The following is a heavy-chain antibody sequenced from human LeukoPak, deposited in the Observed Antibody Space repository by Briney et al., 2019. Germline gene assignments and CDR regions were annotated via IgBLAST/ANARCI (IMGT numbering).Heavy chain of an antibody. D-gene: IGHD3-3*01. CDR1: GGSISSYY. CDR2: IYTSGST. V-gene: IGHV4-4*07. CDR3: ARDIIDFWSGLNWFDP. J-gene: IGHJ5*02. Sequence: SETLSLTCTVSGGSISSYYWSWIRQPAGKGLEWIGRIYTSGSTNYNPSLKSRVTMSVDTSKNQFPLKLSSVTAADTAVYYCARDIIDFWSGLNWFDPWGQGTLVTVSS.